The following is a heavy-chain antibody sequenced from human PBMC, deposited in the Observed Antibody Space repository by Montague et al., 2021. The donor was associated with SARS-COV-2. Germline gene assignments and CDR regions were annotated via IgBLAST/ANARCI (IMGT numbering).Heavy chain of an antibody. J-gene: IGHJ2*01. D-gene: IGHD5-12*01. CDR2: IYYSGST. CDR3: AGDRGRFWHFDL. Sequence: SDTLSLTCTVSGRSISSYYWNWIRQSPGKGLEWIGYIYYSGSTKYNPSFKSRVTMLVDTSKRQMSLRLNSVTAADTAVYYCAGDRGRFWHFDLWGRGTLVTVSS. V-gene: IGHV4-59*01. CDR1: GRSISSYY.